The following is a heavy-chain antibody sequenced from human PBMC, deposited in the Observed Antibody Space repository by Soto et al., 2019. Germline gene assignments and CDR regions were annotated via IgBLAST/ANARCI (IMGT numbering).Heavy chain of an antibody. J-gene: IGHJ4*02. CDR2: IHQTGIT. V-gene: IGHV4-30-2*01. Sequence: TLSLTCAVSGASISSVGYSWSWIRQPPGKGLEWIGYIHQTGITYYNPSLKSRVTISLDRSNNQFSLNLSSVTAADTAVYFCVRDRRESNYFESWGQGTLVTVSS. CDR3: VRDRRESNYFES. CDR1: GASISSVGYS.